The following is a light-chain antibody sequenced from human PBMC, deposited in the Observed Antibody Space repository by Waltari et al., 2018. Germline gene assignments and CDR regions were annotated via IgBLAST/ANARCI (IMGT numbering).Light chain of an antibody. V-gene: IGKV3-11*01. CDR3: QHRSNWPLT. Sequence: DIVLTQSPATLSLSPGDRATIPCRPSQNINNYLAWYQQKPGHAPSLLIYDASNRATGIPARFSGSGSGTDFTRTISSLEPEDFAVYYCQHRSNWPLTFGGGTKVEIK. CDR1: QNINNY. CDR2: DAS. J-gene: IGKJ4*01.